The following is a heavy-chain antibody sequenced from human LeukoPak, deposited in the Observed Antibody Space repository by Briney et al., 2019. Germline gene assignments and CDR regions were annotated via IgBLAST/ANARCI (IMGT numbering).Heavy chain of an antibody. CDR1: GGSFSGYY. J-gene: IGHJ4*02. V-gene: IGHV4-34*01. CDR3: ARAGSGYDFQDYYFDY. D-gene: IGHD5-12*01. CDR2: INHSGST. Sequence: PSETLSLTCAVYGGSFSGYYWSWIRQPPGKGLEWIGEINHSGSTNYNPSLKSRVTISVDTSKNQFSLKLSSVTAADTAVYYCARAGSGYDFQDYYFDYWGQGTLVTVSS.